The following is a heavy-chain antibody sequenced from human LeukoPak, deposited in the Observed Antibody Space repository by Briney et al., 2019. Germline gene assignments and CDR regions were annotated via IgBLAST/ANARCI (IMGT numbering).Heavy chain of an antibody. CDR2: INSDGSST. J-gene: IGHJ4*02. V-gene: IGHV3-74*01. CDR1: GFTFSSYW. D-gene: IGHD4-17*01. CDR3: ARAPDYGDYIRFDY. Sequence: GGSLRLSCAASGFTFSSYWMHWVRQAPGKGLVWVSRINSDGSSTTYADSVKGRFTISRDNAKNTLYLQMNSLRAEDTALYYCARAPDYGDYIRFDYWGQGTLVTVSS.